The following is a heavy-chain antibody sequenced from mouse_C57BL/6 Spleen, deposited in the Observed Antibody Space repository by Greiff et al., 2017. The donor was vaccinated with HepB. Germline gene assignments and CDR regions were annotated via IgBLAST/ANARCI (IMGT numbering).Heavy chain of an antibody. Sequence: VQLKESGAELVKPGASVKISCKASGYAFSSYWMNWVKQRPGKGLEWIGQIYPGDGDTNYNGKFKGKATLTADKSSSTAYMQLSSLTSEDSAVYFCARRLYYGSSYDPVCFDVWGTGTTVTVSS. D-gene: IGHD1-1*01. CDR1: GYAFSSYW. CDR3: ARRLYYGSSYDPVCFDV. J-gene: IGHJ1*03. CDR2: IYPGDGDT. V-gene: IGHV1-80*01.